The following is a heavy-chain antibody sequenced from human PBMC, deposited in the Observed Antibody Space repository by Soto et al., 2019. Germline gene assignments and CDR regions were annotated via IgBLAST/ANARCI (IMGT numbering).Heavy chain of an antibody. CDR2: ISSTSSYI. J-gene: IGHJ4*02. D-gene: IGHD5-12*01. V-gene: IGHV3-21*01. CDR3: ARGPDIVATKGFFDY. CDR1: GFIFNSYS. Sequence: TGGSLRLSCAASGFIFNSYSMNWVRQAPGKGLAWVSSISSTSSYIYYAESVKGRFTISRDNTKNSLYLQMSSLRAEDTAVYYCARGPDIVATKGFFDYWGQGSLVTVSS.